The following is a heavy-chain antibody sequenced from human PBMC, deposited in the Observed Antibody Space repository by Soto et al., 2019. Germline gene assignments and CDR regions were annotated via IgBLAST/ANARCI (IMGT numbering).Heavy chain of an antibody. J-gene: IGHJ6*04. Sequence: GGSLRLSCAASGFTFSSYGMHWVRQAPGKGLEWVAVISYDGSNKYYADSVKGRFTISRDNSKNPLYLQMNSLRAEDTAVYYCAKERQWLAEGLDVWGKGTTVTVSS. D-gene: IGHD6-19*01. CDR3: AKERQWLAEGLDV. CDR2: ISYDGSNK. V-gene: IGHV3-30*18. CDR1: GFTFSSYG.